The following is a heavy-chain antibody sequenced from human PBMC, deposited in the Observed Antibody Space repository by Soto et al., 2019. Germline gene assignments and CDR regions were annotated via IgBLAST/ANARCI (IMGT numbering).Heavy chain of an antibody. V-gene: IGHV4-31*03. CDR3: ARGIGYCSGGSCTRRQFYMDV. D-gene: IGHD2-15*01. CDR2: IYYSGST. J-gene: IGHJ6*03. CDR1: GGSISSGGYY. Sequence: PSETLSLTCTVSGGSISSGGYYWSWIRQHPGKGLEWIGYIYYSGSTYYNPSLKSRVTISVDTSKNQFSLKLSSVTAADTAVYYCARGIGYCSGGSCTRRQFYMDVWGKGTTVTVSS.